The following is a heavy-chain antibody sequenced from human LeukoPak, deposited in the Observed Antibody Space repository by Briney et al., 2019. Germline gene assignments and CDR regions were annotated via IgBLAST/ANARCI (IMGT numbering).Heavy chain of an antibody. CDR2: INSDGSWT. V-gene: IGHV3-74*01. D-gene: IGHD2/OR15-2a*01. CDR3: VSFYETY. J-gene: IGHJ4*02. CDR1: GNYW. Sequence: GGSQRLSCAASGNYWMHWVRQAPGKGLVWVSHINSDGSWTSYADSVKGRFTISKDNAKNTVYLQMNSLRAEDTAVYYCVSFYETYWGRGTLVTVSS.